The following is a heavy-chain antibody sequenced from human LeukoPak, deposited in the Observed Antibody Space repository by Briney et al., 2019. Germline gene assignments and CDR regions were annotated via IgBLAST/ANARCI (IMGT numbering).Heavy chain of an antibody. J-gene: IGHJ4*02. V-gene: IGHV1-69*04. CDR2: IIPILGIA. D-gene: IGHD3-3*01. CDR1: GGTFSSYA. Sequence: ASVKVSCKASGGTFSSYAISWVRQSPEQGLEWMGRIIPILGIANYAQKFQGRLTISADKSTSTVYMELSRLTSEDTAVYFCAKFWSGYYTDWGQGTLVSVSS. CDR3: AKFWSGYYTD.